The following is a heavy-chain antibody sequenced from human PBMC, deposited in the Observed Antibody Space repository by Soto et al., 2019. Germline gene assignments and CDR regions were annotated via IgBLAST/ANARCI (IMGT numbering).Heavy chain of an antibody. CDR3: AVRGEQLVLDYYDSTGIEN. Sequence: GGSLRLSCAASGFTFSSYAMSWVRQAPGKGLEWVSAISGSGGSTYYADSVKGRFTISRDNSKNTLYLQMNSLRAEDTAVYYCAVRGEQLVLDYYDSTGIENWGQGTQVTVSS. D-gene: IGHD3-22*01. J-gene: IGHJ4*02. V-gene: IGHV3-23*01. CDR2: ISGSGGST. CDR1: GFTFSSYA.